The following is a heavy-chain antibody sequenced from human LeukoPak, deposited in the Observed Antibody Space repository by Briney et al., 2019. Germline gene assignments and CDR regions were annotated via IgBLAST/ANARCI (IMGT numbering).Heavy chain of an antibody. Sequence: PSETLSLTCTVSGGSISSYYWSWIRQPPGKGLEWIGYIYYSGSTNYNPSLKSRVTISVDTSKNQFSLKLSSVTAADTAVYYCARGQRWLQFFDYWGQGTLVTVSS. CDR2: IYYSGST. CDR3: ARGQRWLQFFDY. D-gene: IGHD5-24*01. V-gene: IGHV4-59*01. CDR1: GGSISSYY. J-gene: IGHJ4*02.